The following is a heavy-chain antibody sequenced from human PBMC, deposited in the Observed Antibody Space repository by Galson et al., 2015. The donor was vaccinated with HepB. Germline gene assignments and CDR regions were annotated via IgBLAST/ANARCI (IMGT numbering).Heavy chain of an antibody. V-gene: IGHV3-30*04. CDR2: ISSDGSNK. Sequence: SLRLSCAPSRFTFSTYAMHWVRQAPGKGLEWAATISSDGSNKYYTDSVKGRFTISRDNSKNTLYLQINSLRPEDTAVYYCAKAPIRKIKTLYSYGMDVWGQGTTVTVS. CDR1: RFTFSTYA. J-gene: IGHJ6*02. D-gene: IGHD1-14*01. CDR3: AKAPIRKIKTLYSYGMDV.